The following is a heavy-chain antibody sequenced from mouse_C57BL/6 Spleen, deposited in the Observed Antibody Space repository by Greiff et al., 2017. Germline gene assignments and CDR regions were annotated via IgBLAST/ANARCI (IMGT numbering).Heavy chain of an antibody. CDR1: GYSITSGYY. J-gene: IGHJ4*01. CDR2: ISYDGSN. Sequence: EVQLQQSGPGLVKPSQSLSLTCSVTGYSITSGYYWNWIRQFPGNKLEWMGYISYDGSNNYNPSLKNRISITRDTSKNQFFLKFNSVTTEDTATYYCARDPVVVATRKGAMDYWGQGTSVTVSS. D-gene: IGHD1-1*01. CDR3: ARDPVVVATRKGAMDY. V-gene: IGHV3-6*01.